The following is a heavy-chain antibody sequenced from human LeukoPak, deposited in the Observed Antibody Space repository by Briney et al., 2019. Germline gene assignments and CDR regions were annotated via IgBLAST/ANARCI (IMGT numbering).Heavy chain of an antibody. CDR1: GFTFSSYS. CDR2: IKHDESEK. V-gene: IGHV3-7*01. J-gene: IGHJ4*02. D-gene: IGHD4-11*01. CDR3: ARVSQGGSNYRSLDY. Sequence: GGSLRLSCAASGFTFSSYSMSWVRQAPGKGPEWVATIKHDESEKFYVESVKGRFTISRDNANNSLSLQMNSLRADDTALYYCARVSQGGSNYRSLDYWGQGILVTVSS.